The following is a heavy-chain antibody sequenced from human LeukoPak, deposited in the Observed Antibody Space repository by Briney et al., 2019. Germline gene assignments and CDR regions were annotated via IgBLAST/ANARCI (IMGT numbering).Heavy chain of an antibody. CDR1: GFTFSSYS. D-gene: IGHD4/OR15-4a*01. Sequence: GGSLRLSCAASGFTFSSYSMNWVRQAPGKGLEWVSSISSRSSYIYYADSVKGRFTISRDNAKNSLYLQMNSLRAEDTAVYYCAMAGDYGDYFDYWGQGTLVTVSS. V-gene: IGHV3-21*06. CDR3: AMAGDYGDYFDY. CDR2: ISSRSSYI. J-gene: IGHJ4*02.